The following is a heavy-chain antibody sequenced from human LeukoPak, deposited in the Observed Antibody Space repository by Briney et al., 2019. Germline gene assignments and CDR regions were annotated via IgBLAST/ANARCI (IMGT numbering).Heavy chain of an antibody. CDR3: AREIVVVVAATLYYYYGMDV. Sequence: SETLSLTCTVSGGSISSSSYYWGWIRQPPGKGLEWIGSIYYSGSTYYNPSLKSRVTISVDASKNQFSLKLSSVTAADTAVYYCAREIVVVVAATLYYYYGMDVWGQGTTVTVSS. CDR1: GGSISSSSYY. D-gene: IGHD2-15*01. J-gene: IGHJ6*02. CDR2: IYYSGST. V-gene: IGHV4-39*02.